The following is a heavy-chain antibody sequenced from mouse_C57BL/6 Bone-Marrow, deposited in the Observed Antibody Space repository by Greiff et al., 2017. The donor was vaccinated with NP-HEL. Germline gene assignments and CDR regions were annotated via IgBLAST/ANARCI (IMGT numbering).Heavy chain of an antibody. V-gene: IGHV5-6*01. CDR3: ARQGYYGSRYFDV. J-gene: IGHJ1*03. D-gene: IGHD1-1*01. CDR2: ISSGGSYT. CDR1: GFTFSSYG. Sequence: EVQRVESGGDLVKPGGSLKLSCAASGFTFSSYGMSWVRQTPDKRLEWVATISSGGSYTYYPDSVKGRFTISRDNAKNTLYLQMSSLKSEDTAMYYCARQGYYGSRYFDVWGTGTTVTVSS.